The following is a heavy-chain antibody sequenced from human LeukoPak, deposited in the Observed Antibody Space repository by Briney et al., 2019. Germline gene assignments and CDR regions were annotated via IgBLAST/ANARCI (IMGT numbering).Heavy chain of an antibody. CDR3: ARDVREDYYGSGSPYFDY. D-gene: IGHD3-10*01. CDR2: INTNTGNP. CDR1: GYTFTSYA. V-gene: IGHV7-4-1*02. J-gene: IGHJ4*02. Sequence: ASVKVSCKASGYTFTSYAMNWVRQAPGQGLEWLGWINTNTGNPTYAQGFTGRFVFSLDTSVSTAYLQISSQKAEDAAVYYCARDVREDYYGSGSPYFDYWGQGTLVTVSS.